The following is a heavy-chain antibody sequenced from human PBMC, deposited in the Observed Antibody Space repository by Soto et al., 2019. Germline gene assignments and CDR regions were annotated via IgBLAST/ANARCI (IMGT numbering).Heavy chain of an antibody. J-gene: IGHJ4*02. D-gene: IGHD4-17*01. V-gene: IGHV1-18*04. CDR2: ISAYNGNT. CDR1: GYTFTGYG. CDR3: ARPLGGYGDYALPLNY. Sequence: QVQLVQSGAEVKRPGASVKVSCKASGYTFTGYGIAWVRQAPGQGIEWMAWISAYNGNTLQTQKFQDRLTMTTDTSANTAYMELRSLRSDDTAVYYCARPLGGYGDYALPLNYWGQGTLVSVSS.